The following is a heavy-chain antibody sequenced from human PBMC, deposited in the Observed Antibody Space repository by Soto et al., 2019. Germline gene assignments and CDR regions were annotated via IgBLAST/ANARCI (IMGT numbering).Heavy chain of an antibody. CDR3: VTSIVIAGSLDY. CDR2: IYPGDFDT. CDR1: GYGFITYW. V-gene: IGHV5-51*01. D-gene: IGHD6-19*01. Sequence: PGESLKISCKGSGYGFITYWIGWVRQMPGKGLEWMGIIYPGDFDTRYSPSFQGQVTISADTSISTAYLQWSSLRAEDTAVYYCVTSIVIAGSLDYWGLGTLVTVSS. J-gene: IGHJ4*02.